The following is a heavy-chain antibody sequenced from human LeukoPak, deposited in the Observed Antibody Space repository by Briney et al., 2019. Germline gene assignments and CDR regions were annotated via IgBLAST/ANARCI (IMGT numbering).Heavy chain of an antibody. CDR1: GFTFTRYD. CDR2: INTNTGNP. Sequence: ASVKVSCTASGFTFTRYDINWVRQATGQGLEWMGWINTNTGNPTYAQGFTGRFVFSLDTSVSTAYLQISSLKAEDTAVYYCARESSSWFWGQGTLVTVSS. J-gene: IGHJ4*02. CDR3: ARESSSWF. D-gene: IGHD6-13*01. V-gene: IGHV7-4-1*02.